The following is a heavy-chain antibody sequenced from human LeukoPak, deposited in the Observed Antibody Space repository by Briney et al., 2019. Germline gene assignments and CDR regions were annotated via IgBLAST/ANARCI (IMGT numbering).Heavy chain of an antibody. J-gene: IGHJ4*02. CDR1: GFTFSTYW. Sequence: PGGSLRLSCAASGFTFSTYWMHWVRQAPGKGLVWVSRINPDGTTTSYADSVKGRFTISRDNAKKSLYLQMNSLRAEDTAVYYCARDDDWNYEDYWGQGTLVTVSS. D-gene: IGHD1-7*01. CDR3: ARDDDWNYEDY. CDR2: INPDGTTT. V-gene: IGHV3-74*01.